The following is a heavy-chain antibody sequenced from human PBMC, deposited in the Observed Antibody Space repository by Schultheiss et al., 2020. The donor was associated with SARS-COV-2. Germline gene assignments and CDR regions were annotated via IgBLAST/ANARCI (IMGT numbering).Heavy chain of an antibody. J-gene: IGHJ6*02. CDR1: GFTFSSYA. CDR3: ARDSQKLRFLEWPGVYYYYGMDV. Sequence: GGSLRLSCAASGFTFSSYAMSWVRQAPGKGLEWVSAISGSGGSTYYADSVKGRFTISRDNAKNSLYLQMNSLRAEDTAVYYCARDSQKLRFLEWPGVYYYYGMDVWGQGTTVTVSS. V-gene: IGHV3-23*01. CDR2: ISGSGGST. D-gene: IGHD3-3*01.